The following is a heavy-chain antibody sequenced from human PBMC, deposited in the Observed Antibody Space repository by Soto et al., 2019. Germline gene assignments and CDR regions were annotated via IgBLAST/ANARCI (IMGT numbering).Heavy chain of an antibody. V-gene: IGHV1-2*04. CDR1: GYTFTGYY. CDR3: AREARGYSGYDAHYYYGMDV. CDR2: INPNSGGT. J-gene: IGHJ6*02. D-gene: IGHD5-12*01. Sequence: ASLKVSCKASGYTFTGYYMHWVRQAPGQGLEWMGWINPNSGGTNYAQKFQGWVTMTRDTSISTAYMELSRLRSDDTAVYYCAREARGYSGYDAHYYYGMDVWGQGTTVTVSS.